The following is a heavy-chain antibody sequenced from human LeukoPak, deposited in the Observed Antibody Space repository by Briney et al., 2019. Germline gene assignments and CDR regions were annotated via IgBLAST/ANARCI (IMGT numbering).Heavy chain of an antibody. V-gene: IGHV3-53*01. CDR2: IYSGGAT. CDR1: GFTVSTNY. CDR3: ARDPAYRYGYSYYFEN. D-gene: IGHD5-18*01. Sequence: PGGSLRLSCAASGFTVSTNYMSWVRQAPGKGLEWVSVIYSGGATFYADSVKGRFTISRDNSRNTLYLQMNSLRAEDTAVYYCARDPAYRYGYSYYFENWGQGTLVTVSS. J-gene: IGHJ4*02.